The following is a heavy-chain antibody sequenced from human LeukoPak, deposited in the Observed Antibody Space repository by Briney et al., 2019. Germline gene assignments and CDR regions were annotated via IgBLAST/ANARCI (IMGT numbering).Heavy chain of an antibody. Sequence: GASVKVSCKASGGTFSSYAINWVRQAPGQGLEWMGRIIPVLDIANYAQKFQGRVTITADKSTSTAYMELSSLRSEDTAVYYCAREFPRVITDVTVDANYWGQGTLVTVSS. J-gene: IGHJ4*02. D-gene: IGHD2-8*01. CDR2: IIPVLDIA. CDR3: AREFPRVITDVTVDANY. V-gene: IGHV1-69*04. CDR1: GGTFSSYA.